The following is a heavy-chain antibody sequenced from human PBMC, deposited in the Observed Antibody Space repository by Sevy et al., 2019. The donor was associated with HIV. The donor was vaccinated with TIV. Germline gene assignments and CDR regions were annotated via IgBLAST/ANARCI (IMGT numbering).Heavy chain of an antibody. CDR3: ARPPRGSSSPWGFDY. J-gene: IGHJ4*02. D-gene: IGHD6-6*01. V-gene: IGHV4-38-2*01. CDR1: GYSISSGYY. Sequence: SETLSLTCAVSGYSISSGYYWGWIRQPPGKGLEWIGSIYHSGSTYYNPSLKSRVTISVDTSKNQFSLKLSSVTAADTAVYYCARPPRGSSSPWGFDYWGQGTLVTVSS. CDR2: IYHSGST.